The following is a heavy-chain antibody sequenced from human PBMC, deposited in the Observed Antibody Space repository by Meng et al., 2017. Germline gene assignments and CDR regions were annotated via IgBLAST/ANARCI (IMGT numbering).Heavy chain of an antibody. V-gene: IGHV1-69*02. CDR2: TIPILGIA. J-gene: IGHJ1*01. Sequence: SVKVSCKASGGTFSSYTISWVRQAPGQGLEWMGRTIPILGIANYAQKFQGRVTITADKSTSTAYMELSSLRSEDTAVYYCARRYCSSTSCYHAEYFQHWGQGTLVTVSS. D-gene: IGHD2-2*01. CDR1: GGTFSSYT. CDR3: ARRYCSSTSCYHAEYFQH.